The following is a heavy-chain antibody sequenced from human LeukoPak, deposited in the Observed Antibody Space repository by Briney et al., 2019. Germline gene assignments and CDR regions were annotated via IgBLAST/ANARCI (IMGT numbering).Heavy chain of an antibody. CDR2: IRYDGSNK. CDR1: GSTFSSYG. J-gene: IGHJ4*02. V-gene: IGHV3-30*02. CDR3: AKIWFGELSTDY. D-gene: IGHD3-10*01. Sequence: GGSLRLSCAASGSTFSSYGMHWVRQAPGKGLEWVAFIRYDGSNKYYADSVKGRFTISRDNSKNTLYLQMNSLRAEDTAVYYCAKIWFGELSTDYWGQGTLVTVSS.